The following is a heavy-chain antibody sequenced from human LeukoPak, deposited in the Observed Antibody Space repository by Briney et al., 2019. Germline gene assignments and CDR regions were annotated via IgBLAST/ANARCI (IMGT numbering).Heavy chain of an antibody. D-gene: IGHD6-6*01. V-gene: IGHV4-39*01. J-gene: IGHJ4*02. CDR3: ARFTIASRWTPN. Sequence: SETLSLTCTVSGGSISSSNYYWGWIRQPPGKGLEWIGSVYYSGSTYYSPSLKSRVTISVDTAKNQFSLNLRSVTAADTAVFFCARFTIASRWTPNWGQGTLVTVSS. CDR2: VYYSGST. CDR1: GGSISSSNYY.